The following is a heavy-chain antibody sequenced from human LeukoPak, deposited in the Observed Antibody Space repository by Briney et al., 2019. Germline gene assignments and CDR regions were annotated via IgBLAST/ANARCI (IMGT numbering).Heavy chain of an antibody. V-gene: IGHV4-39*07. Sequence: PSETLSLTCTVSGGSTSTSNYYWGWIRQPPGKGLEWIGNIFYSGSTYYGPSLKSRVTISVDTSKNQFSLKLSSVTAVDTAVYYCARGPVGGATYYDGDAFDIWGQGTMVTVSS. CDR2: IFYSGST. J-gene: IGHJ3*02. CDR1: GGSTSTSNYY. D-gene: IGHD1-26*01. CDR3: ARGPVGGATYYDGDAFDI.